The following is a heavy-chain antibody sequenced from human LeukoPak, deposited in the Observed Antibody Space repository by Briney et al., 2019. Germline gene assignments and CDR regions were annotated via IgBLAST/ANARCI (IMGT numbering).Heavy chain of an antibody. CDR2: IIPIFGTA. CDR1: GGTFSSYA. J-gene: IGHJ4*02. Sequence: GASVKVSCKAPGGTFSSYAISWVRQAPGQGLEWMGGIIPIFGTANYAQKFQGRVTITADESTSTAYMELSSLRSEDTAVYYCARERVRGVGGYSGYDSSYWGQGTLVTVSS. CDR3: ARERVRGVGGYSGYDSSY. D-gene: IGHD5-12*01. V-gene: IGHV1-69*13.